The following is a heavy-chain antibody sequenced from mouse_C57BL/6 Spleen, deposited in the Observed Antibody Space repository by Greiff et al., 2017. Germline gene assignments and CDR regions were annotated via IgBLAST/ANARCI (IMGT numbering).Heavy chain of an antibody. CDR1: GFNIKDDY. Sequence: EVHLVESGAELVRPGASVKLSCTASGFNIKDDYMHWVKQRPEQGLEWIGWIDPENGDTEYASKFQGKATITADTSSNTAYLQLSSLTSEDTAVYYCTEGYGSYDYAMDYWGQGTSVTVSS. D-gene: IGHD1-2*01. V-gene: IGHV14-4*01. J-gene: IGHJ4*01. CDR2: IDPENGDT. CDR3: TEGYGSYDYAMDY.